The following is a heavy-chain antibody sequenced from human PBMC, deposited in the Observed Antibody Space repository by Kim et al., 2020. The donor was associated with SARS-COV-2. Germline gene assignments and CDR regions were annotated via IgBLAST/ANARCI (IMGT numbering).Heavy chain of an antibody. V-gene: IGHV1-58*01. Sequence: KFQERVTITRDMSTSTAYMELSSLRSEDTAVYYCAAAYSSGWYLSPFDYWGQGTLVTVSS. J-gene: IGHJ4*02. CDR3: AAAYSSGWYLSPFDY. D-gene: IGHD6-19*01.